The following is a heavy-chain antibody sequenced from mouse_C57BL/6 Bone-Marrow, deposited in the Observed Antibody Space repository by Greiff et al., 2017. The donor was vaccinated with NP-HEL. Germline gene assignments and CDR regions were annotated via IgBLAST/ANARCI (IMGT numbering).Heavy chain of an antibody. J-gene: IGHJ3*01. D-gene: IGHD2-2*01. V-gene: IGHV1-76*01. CDR3: AREGTVVTTRKVWFAY. Sequence: QVQLKESGAELVRPGASVKLSCKASGYTFTDYYINWVKQRPGQGLEWIARIYPGSGNTYYNETFKGQVTLTAEKSSSTAYMQLSSLTSEDSAVYFCAREGTVVTTRKVWFAYWGQGTLDTVSA. CDR1: GYTFTDYY. CDR2: IYPGSGNT.